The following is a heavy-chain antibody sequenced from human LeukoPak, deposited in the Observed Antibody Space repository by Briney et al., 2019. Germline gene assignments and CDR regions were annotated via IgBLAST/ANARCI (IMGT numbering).Heavy chain of an antibody. D-gene: IGHD1-26*01. V-gene: IGHV3-53*01. CDR2: IYSGGST. CDR3: ARDFGGAVDS. Sequence: GGSMRLSCAASGFTVSSNYMSWVRQAPGKGLEWVSVIYSGGSTYYADSVKGRFTISRDNAKNMLYLQMNSLRVEDSAIYYCARDFGGAVDSWGQGTLVTVSS. CDR1: GFTVSSNY. J-gene: IGHJ4*02.